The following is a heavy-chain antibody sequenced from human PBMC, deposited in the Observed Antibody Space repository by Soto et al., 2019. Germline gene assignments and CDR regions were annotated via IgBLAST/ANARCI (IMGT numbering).Heavy chain of an antibody. CDR1: GGSISSSSPY. V-gene: IGHV4-39*01. D-gene: IGHD6-19*01. Sequence: QLQLQESGPGLVKPSETLSLTCGVSGGSISSSSPYWGWIRQPPGKGLQWIGNIYYTGITYFNPTLKSRGTNSVDTPKNQFFLKLTSVTAPDSAVYSCATGYGSSWYDSWGQGTLVTVAS. CDR2: IYYTGIT. J-gene: IGHJ5*01. CDR3: ATGYGSSWYDS.